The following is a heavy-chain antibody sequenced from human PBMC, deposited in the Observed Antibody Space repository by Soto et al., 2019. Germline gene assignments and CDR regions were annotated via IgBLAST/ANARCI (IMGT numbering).Heavy chain of an antibody. J-gene: IGHJ4*02. CDR2: INHSGST. V-gene: IGHV4-34*01. CDR3: ARSPYRLGYCSGGSCYSGQD. CDR1: GGSFSGYY. Sequence: QVQLQQWGAGLLKPSETLSLTCAVYGGSFSGYYWSWIRQPPGKGLEWIGEINHSGSTNYNPSLKSRVTISVDTSKNQFSLKLSSVNAADTAVYYCARSPYRLGYCSGGSCYSGQDWGQGTLVTVSS. D-gene: IGHD2-15*01.